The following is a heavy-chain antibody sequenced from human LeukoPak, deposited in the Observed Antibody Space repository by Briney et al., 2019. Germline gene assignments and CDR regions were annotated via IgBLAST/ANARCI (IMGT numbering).Heavy chain of an antibody. V-gene: IGHV4-59*08. CDR1: GGSISSLY. J-gene: IGHJ4*02. CDR2: IYYTGST. Sequence: SSETLSLTCSVSGGSISSLYWSWIRQPPGKGLEWIGYIYYTGSTNYNPSLKSRVTMFVDMSKNQFSLRLSSVTAADTAVYYCARHRAYSSSSPFDYWGQGTLVTISS. D-gene: IGHD6-6*01. CDR3: ARHRAYSSSSPFDY.